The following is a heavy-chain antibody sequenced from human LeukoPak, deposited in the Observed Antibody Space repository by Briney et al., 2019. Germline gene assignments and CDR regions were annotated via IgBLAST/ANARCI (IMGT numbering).Heavy chain of an antibody. CDR1: GYTFTTYD. D-gene: IGHD1-26*01. CDR3: ASSEVGKGVDP. V-gene: IGHV1-2*02. J-gene: IGHJ5*02. Sequence: GASVKVSCKASGYTFTTYDINWVRQATGQGLEWMGWINPNSGGTNYAQKFQGRVTMTRDTSISTAYMELSRLRSDDTAVYYCASSEVGKGVDPWGQGTLVTVSS. CDR2: INPNSGGT.